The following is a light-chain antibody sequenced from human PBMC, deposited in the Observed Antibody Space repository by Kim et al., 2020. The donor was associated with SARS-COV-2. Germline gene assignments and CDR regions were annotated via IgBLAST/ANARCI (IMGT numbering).Light chain of an antibody. V-gene: IGKV3-20*01. J-gene: IGKJ4*01. CDR1: ESVYDSS. CDR3: EQYGSSPRT. Sequence: SPGERATLSCRASESVYDSSLAWYQKKPDQAPRLLIYGASSRATGISDRIGGIGSGTDFTLTISRLEPEDSAVYYCEQYGSSPRTFGGGTKVDIK. CDR2: GAS.